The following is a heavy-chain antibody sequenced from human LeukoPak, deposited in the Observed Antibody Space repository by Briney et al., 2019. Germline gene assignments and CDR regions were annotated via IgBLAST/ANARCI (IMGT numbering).Heavy chain of an antibody. CDR2: ISSSGTTI. J-gene: IGHJ4*02. CDR3: ARHYYGSGSYEDY. V-gene: IGHV3-11*04. Sequence: GGSLRLSCAASGLTFSDYYMTWIRRAPGKGLEWVSYISSSGTTIYYADSVKGRFTISRDNAKNSLYLQMNSLRAEDTAVYYCARHYYGSGSYEDYWGQGTLVTVSS. CDR1: GLTFSDYY. D-gene: IGHD3-10*01.